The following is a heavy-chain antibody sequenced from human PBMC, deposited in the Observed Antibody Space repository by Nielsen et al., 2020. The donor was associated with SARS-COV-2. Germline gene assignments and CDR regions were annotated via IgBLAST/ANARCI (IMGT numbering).Heavy chain of an antibody. CDR2: IYYSGST. V-gene: IGHV4-59*01. CDR1: GGSISSYY. CDR3: ARDSRLQYYRSYYYGSGSYSDAFDI. D-gene: IGHD3-10*01. J-gene: IGHJ3*02. Sequence: SETLSLTCTVSGGSISSYYWSWIRQPPGKGLEWIGYIYYSGSTNYNPSLKSRVTISVDTSKNQFSLKLSSVTAADTAVYYCARDSRLQYYRSYYYGSGSYSDAFDIWGQGTMVTVSS.